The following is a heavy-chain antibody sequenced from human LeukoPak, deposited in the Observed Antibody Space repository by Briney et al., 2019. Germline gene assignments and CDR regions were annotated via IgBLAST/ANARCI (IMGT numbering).Heavy chain of an antibody. CDR3: ARGGWLDDY. D-gene: IGHD6-19*01. J-gene: IGHJ4*02. CDR1: GYIFTNYW. CDR2: INPSNSYS. Sequence: GESLQISCYGSGYIFTNYWISCVRQMPGKGLEWMGRINPSNSYSQYNPSFQGHVTFSVDKSIATVYLQWTTLRASDTASYYCARGGWLDDYWGQGTLVTVSS. V-gene: IGHV5-10-1*01.